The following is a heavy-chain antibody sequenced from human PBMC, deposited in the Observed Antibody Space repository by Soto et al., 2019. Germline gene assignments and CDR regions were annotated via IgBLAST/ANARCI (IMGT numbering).Heavy chain of an antibody. V-gene: IGHV1-2*02. Sequence: QVQLVQSGAEVKEPGYSVRVSCEASGYTFTAYYIHWVRQAPGQGLEWMGWINPKFGDTTYAQDFQGRVSMTRDMSISTVSMELSRLTSDDTAIYYCARNMDYYYGPGSGNGHGFWGQGTTVTVFS. CDR1: GYTFTAYY. J-gene: IGHJ6*02. CDR2: INPKFGDT. D-gene: IGHD3-10*01. CDR3: ARNMDYYYGPGSGNGHGF.